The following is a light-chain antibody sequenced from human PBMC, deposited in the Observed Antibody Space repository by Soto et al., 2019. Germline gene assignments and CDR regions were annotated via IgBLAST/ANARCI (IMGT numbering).Light chain of an antibody. J-gene: IGKJ1*01. CDR3: QHYNSYSEA. V-gene: IGKV1-5*03. Sequence: DIQLTQSPSFLSSAVVDRVTVTFRASQSISSWLAWYQQEPGKAPKLLIYKASTLKSGVPSRFSGSGSGTEFTLTISSLQPDDFATYYCQHYNSYSEAFGQGTKVDIK. CDR1: QSISSW. CDR2: KAS.